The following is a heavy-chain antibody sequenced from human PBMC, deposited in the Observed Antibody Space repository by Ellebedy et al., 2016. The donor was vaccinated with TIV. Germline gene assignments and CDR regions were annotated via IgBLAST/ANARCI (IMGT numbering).Heavy chain of an antibody. Sequence: MPSETLSLTCTVSGSSISSGYFWGWIRQPPGKGLEWIGSISQSGGTYYNLSLKSRVTISVDTSQNQFSLKLSSLAAADTAVYNCARDREAAIFDPWGQGTLVTVSS. CDR3: ARDREAAIFDP. J-gene: IGHJ5*02. D-gene: IGHD6-25*01. CDR1: GSSISSGYF. V-gene: IGHV4-38-2*02. CDR2: ISQSGGT.